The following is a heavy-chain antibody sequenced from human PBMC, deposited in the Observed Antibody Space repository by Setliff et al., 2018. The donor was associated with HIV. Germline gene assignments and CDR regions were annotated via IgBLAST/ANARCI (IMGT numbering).Heavy chain of an antibody. J-gene: IGHJ4*02. CDR2: IYYSGST. V-gene: IGHV4-59*01. CDR3: AREATYYYDGSGYYYFDY. Sequence: KPSETLSLTCTASGGSISSYYWSWIRQPPGKGLEWIGYIYYSGSTNYNPSLKSRITISVDTSKNQFSLKLSSVTAADTAVYYCAREATYYYDGSGYYYFDYWGRGALVTVAS. D-gene: IGHD3-22*01. CDR1: GGSISSYY.